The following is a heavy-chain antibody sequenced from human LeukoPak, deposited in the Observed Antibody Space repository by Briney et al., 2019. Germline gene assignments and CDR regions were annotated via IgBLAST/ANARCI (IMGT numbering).Heavy chain of an antibody. CDR1: GFTFSSYG. Sequence: PGRSLRLSCAASGFTFSSYGMHWVRQAPGKGLEWLSYISSSSSHTNYADSVKGRFTISRDNAKNSLYLQMNSLRAEDTAVYYCARGGGYYFDYWGQGTLVTVSS. CDR3: ARGGGYYFDY. CDR2: ISSSSSHT. J-gene: IGHJ4*02. V-gene: IGHV3-21*05. D-gene: IGHD4-23*01.